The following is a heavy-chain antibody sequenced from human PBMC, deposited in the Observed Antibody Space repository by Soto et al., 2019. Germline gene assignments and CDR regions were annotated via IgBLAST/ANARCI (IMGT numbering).Heavy chain of an antibody. Sequence: PSETLSLTCTVSGGSISSGDYYWSWIRQPPGKGLEWIGYIYYSGSTYYNPSLKSRVTISVDTSKNQFSLKLSSVTAADTAVYYCARDHIVVVPAAIRGYYGMDVWGQGTTVTVSS. V-gene: IGHV4-30-4*01. D-gene: IGHD2-2*02. CDR1: GGSISSGDYY. J-gene: IGHJ6*02. CDR3: ARDHIVVVPAAIRGYYGMDV. CDR2: IYYSGST.